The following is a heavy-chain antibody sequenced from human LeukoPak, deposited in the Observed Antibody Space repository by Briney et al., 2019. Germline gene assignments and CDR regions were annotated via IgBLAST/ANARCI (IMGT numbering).Heavy chain of an antibody. V-gene: IGHV3-23*01. CDR1: GFTFSSYA. J-gene: IGHJ3*02. Sequence: GGTLRLSCAASGFTFSSYAMSWVRQAPGKGLEWVSAISGSGGSTYYADSVKGRFTISRDNSKNTLYLQMNSLRAEDTAVYYCAKDLSYYDSSGFGAFDIWGQGTMVTVSS. CDR3: AKDLSYYDSSGFGAFDI. D-gene: IGHD3-22*01. CDR2: ISGSGGST.